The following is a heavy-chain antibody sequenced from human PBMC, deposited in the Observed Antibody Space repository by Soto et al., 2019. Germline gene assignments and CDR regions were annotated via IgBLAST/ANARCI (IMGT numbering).Heavy chain of an antibody. D-gene: IGHD2-15*01. CDR2: ISSSSSTI. CDR3: ARLGYCSGGSCYYYYMDV. CDR1: GFTFSSYS. J-gene: IGHJ6*03. V-gene: IGHV3-48*01. Sequence: PGGSLRLSCAASGFTFSSYSMNWVRQAPGKGLEWVSYISSSSSTIYYADSVKGRFTISRDNAKNSLYLQMNSLRAEDTAVYYCARLGYCSGGSCYYYYMDVWGKGTTVTVSS.